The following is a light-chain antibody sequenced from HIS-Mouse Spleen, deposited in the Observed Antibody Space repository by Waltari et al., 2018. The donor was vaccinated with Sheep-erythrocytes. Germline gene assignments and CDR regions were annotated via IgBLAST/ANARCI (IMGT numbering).Light chain of an antibody. J-gene: IGLJ3*02. V-gene: IGLV3-10*01. CDR3: YSTDSSGNHRV. Sequence: SYALTQPPSVSVSPGQPARLPCSGDALPNKYAYWYQPKSRQAPVLVIYEDSKRPSGIPERFSGSSSGTMTTLTISGAQVEDEADYYCYSTDSSGNHRVFGGGTKLTVL. CDR2: EDS. CDR1: ALPNKY.